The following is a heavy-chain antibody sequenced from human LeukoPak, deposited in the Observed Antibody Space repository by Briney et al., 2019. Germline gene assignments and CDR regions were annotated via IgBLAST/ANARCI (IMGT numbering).Heavy chain of an antibody. CDR2: ISYDERNK. Sequence: GGSLRLSCVASGFTFSSHAMSWVRQAPGKGLEWVALISYDERNKYYADSVKGRFTISRDNAKNSLYLQMNSLRAEDTALYYCARATYYYGSGSYYAGAQSYWGQGTLVTVSS. V-gene: IGHV3-30*03. D-gene: IGHD3-10*01. CDR3: ARATYYYGSGSYYAGAQSY. CDR1: GFTFSSHA. J-gene: IGHJ4*02.